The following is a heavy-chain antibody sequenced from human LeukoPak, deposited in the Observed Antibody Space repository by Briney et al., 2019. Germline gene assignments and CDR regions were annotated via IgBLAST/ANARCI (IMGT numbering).Heavy chain of an antibody. CDR1: GGSISSYY. CDR2: INHSGST. D-gene: IGHD3-10*01. V-gene: IGHV4-34*01. J-gene: IGHJ6*02. Sequence: NPSETLSLTCTVSGGSISSYYWSWIRQSAGKGLEWIGEINHSGSTNYNPSLKSRVTISVDTSKNQFSLKLSSVTAADTAVYYCARLVVTGSYYQVNNYYYGMDVWGQGTTVTVSS. CDR3: ARLVVTGSYYQVNNYYYGMDV.